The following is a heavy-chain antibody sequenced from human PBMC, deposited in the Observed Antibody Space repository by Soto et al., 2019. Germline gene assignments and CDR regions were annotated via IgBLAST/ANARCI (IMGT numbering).Heavy chain of an antibody. CDR3: AKGGRLIAARVPFDY. D-gene: IGHD6-6*01. V-gene: IGHV3-30*18. Sequence: PGGSLRLSCAASGFTFSSYGMHWVRQAPGKGLEWVAVISYDGSNKYYADSVKGRFTISRDNSKNTLYLQMNSLRAEDTAVYYCAKGGRLIAARVPFDYWGQGTLVTVSS. J-gene: IGHJ4*02. CDR2: ISYDGSNK. CDR1: GFTFSSYG.